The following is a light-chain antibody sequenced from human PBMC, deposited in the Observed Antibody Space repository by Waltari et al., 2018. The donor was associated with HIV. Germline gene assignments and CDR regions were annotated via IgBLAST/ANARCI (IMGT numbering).Light chain of an antibody. CDR2: HSS. Sequence: DILLTQSPATISVSPGGRVTVSCRASQNVDDKLAWYQQKPGQSPSLLIYHSSVRAAGVPTRFGGAGSATNFTLTITGLQSEDFTLYFCQQYHHWPPLTFGGGSRVELK. J-gene: IGKJ4*01. CDR1: QNVDDK. CDR3: QQYHHWPPLT. V-gene: IGKV3D-15*01.